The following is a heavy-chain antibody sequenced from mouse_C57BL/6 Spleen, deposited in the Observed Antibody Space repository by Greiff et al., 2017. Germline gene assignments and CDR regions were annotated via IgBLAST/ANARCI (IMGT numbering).Heavy chain of an antibody. CDR3: AKNKGIYYDYAWFAY. CDR2: ISSGSSTI. V-gene: IGHV5-17*01. D-gene: IGHD2-4*01. J-gene: IGHJ3*01. Sequence: EVNVVESGGGLVKPGGSLKLSCAASGFTFSDYGMHWVRQAPEKGLEWVAYISSGSSTIYYADTVKGRFTISRDNAKNTLFLQMTSLRSEDTAMYYCAKNKGIYYDYAWFAYWGQGTLVTVSA. CDR1: GFTFSDYG.